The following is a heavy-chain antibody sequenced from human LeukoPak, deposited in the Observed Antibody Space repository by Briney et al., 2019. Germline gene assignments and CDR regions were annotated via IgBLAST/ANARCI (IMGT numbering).Heavy chain of an antibody. CDR3: AKHSTVFGCIDY. CDR1: GFPFSSSG. V-gene: IGHV3-30*02. CDR2: ILYDGSNK. J-gene: IGHJ4*02. Sequence: GGSLRLSCAASGFPFSSSGMHWVRQAPGKGLEWVAFILYDGSNKNYADSVKGQFTISRDNSKNTLYLQMNSLRREDTAVYYCAKHSTVFGCIDYWGQGTLVTVSS. D-gene: IGHD3-3*01.